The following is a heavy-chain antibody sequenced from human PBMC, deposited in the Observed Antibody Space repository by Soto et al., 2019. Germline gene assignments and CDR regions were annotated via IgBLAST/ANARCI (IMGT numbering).Heavy chain of an antibody. CDR3: ARYQQYFQH. Sequence: SETLSLTCTVSGGSISGCYWSWIRQSPEKGLEWIGYIYYSGTTNYNPSLKSRLTISVDTSNNQFFLSLTSVTAADTAVYYCARYQQYFQHWGQGTLVTVSS. J-gene: IGHJ1*01. CDR2: IYYSGTT. CDR1: GGSISGCY. V-gene: IGHV4-59*08.